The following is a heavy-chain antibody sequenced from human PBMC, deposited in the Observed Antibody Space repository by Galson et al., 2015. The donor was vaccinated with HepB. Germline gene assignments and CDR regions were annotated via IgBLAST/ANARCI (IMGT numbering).Heavy chain of an antibody. CDR2: INSDVSTT. D-gene: IGHD7-27*01. CDR3: GNWGSS. Sequence: SLRLSCAASGFTFSRNWMQWVRQAPGKGLEWVSRINSDVSTTNYTDSVKGRFTISRDNAKNTLYLQMNSLRAEDTAVYYCGNWGSSWGQGTLVTVSS. CDR1: GFTFSRNW. J-gene: IGHJ5*02. V-gene: IGHV3-74*01.